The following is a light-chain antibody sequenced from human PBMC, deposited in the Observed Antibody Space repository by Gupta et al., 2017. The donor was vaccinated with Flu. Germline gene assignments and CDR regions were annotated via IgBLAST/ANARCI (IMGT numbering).Light chain of an antibody. V-gene: IGKV1-17*01. Sequence: DSQMTQSPSSLSASVGDRVTITCRASQGIRNDLGWYQQKPAKAPKRLIYAASSLQSGVPSRFIGSGSGTEYTLTIISLQPEDFATYYCLQHNNYPSWTFGHGTKVEIK. CDR1: QGIRND. CDR2: AAS. CDR3: LQHNNYPSWT. J-gene: IGKJ2*01.